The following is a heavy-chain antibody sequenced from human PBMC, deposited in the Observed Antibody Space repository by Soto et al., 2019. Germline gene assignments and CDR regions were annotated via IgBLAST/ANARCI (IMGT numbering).Heavy chain of an antibody. CDR2: IDPSDSYT. J-gene: IGHJ6*02. D-gene: IGHD3-22*01. V-gene: IGHV5-10-1*01. CDR1: GYSFTSYW. Sequence: LGESLKISCKGSGYSFTSYWISWVRQMPGKGLEWMGRIDPSDSYTNYSPSFQGHVTISADKSISTAYLQWSSLKASDTAMYYCARLGADAQNYYDSSGYPASVWGQGTTVTVSS. CDR3: ARLGADAQNYYDSSGYPASV.